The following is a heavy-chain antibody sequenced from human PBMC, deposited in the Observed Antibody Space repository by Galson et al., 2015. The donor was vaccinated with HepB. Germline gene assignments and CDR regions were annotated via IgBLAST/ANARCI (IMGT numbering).Heavy chain of an antibody. V-gene: IGHV5-10-1*01. D-gene: IGHD3-10*01. J-gene: IGHJ4*02. Sequence: QSGAEVKKPGESLRLSCKGSGYSFSRYWISWVRQMPGKGLEWMGRIDPSDSCTNYSPSFQGHVTISVDKSIDTAYLQWSSLQASDTAMYYCARQLYFGSGTYYSPFDSWGQGTLVTVSS. CDR3: ARQLYFGSGTYYSPFDS. CDR1: GYSFSRYW. CDR2: IDPSDSCT.